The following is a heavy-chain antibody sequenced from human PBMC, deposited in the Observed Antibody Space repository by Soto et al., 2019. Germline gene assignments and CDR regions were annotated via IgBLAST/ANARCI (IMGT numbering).Heavy chain of an antibody. D-gene: IGHD3-22*01. J-gene: IGHJ4*02. Sequence: EVQLLESGGGLVQRGGSLRLSCAASGFTFSSYAMSWVRQAPGKGLEWVSAISGSGGSTYYADSVKGRFTISRDNSXXTLYLQMNSLRAEDTAVYYCAKENRGTIVVGQFDYWGQGTLVTVSS. CDR1: GFTFSSYA. CDR2: ISGSGGST. CDR3: AKENRGTIVVGQFDY. V-gene: IGHV3-23*01.